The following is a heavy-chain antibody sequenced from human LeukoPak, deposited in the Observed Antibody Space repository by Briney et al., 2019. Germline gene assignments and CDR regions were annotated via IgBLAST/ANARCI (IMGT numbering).Heavy chain of an antibody. J-gene: IGHJ5*02. Sequence: SETLSLTCAVSGYSISSGYYWGWIRQPPGKGLGWIGSIYHSGSTYYNPSLKSRVTISVDTFKNQFSLKLSSVTAADTAVYYCASPRGYYDSSGYLSNWFDPWGQGTLVTVSS. CDR3: ASPRGYYDSSGYLSNWFDP. D-gene: IGHD3-22*01. CDR2: IYHSGST. V-gene: IGHV4-38-2*01. CDR1: GYSISSGYY.